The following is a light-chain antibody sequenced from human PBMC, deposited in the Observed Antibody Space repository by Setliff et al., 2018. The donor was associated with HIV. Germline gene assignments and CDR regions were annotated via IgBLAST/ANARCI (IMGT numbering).Light chain of an antibody. CDR3: AAWDDSLIAVV. Sequence: QSVLAQPPSASGTPGQTVTISCSGSSSNIGTNYVYWYQQLPGTAPKLIIYKNNQRPSGVPDRLFGSKYGTSASLAISGLRSEDEADYYCAAWDDSLIAVVFGGGTKVTVL. J-gene: IGLJ2*01. CDR1: SSNIGTNY. CDR2: KNN. V-gene: IGLV1-47*01.